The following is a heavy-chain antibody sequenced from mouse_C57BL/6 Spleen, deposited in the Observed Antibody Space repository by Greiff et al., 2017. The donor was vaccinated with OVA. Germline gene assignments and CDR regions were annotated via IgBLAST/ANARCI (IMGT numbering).Heavy chain of an antibody. J-gene: IGHJ1*03. Sequence: GGGLVQPKGSLKLSCAASGFTFNTYAMHWVRQAPGKGLEWVARIRSKSSNYATYYADSVKDRFTISRDDSQSMLYLQMNNLKTEDTAMYYCVKPTVVASYWYFDVWGTGTTVTVSS. CDR3: VKPTVVASYWYFDV. V-gene: IGHV10-3*01. D-gene: IGHD1-1*01. CDR2: IRSKSSNYAT. CDR1: GFTFNTYA.